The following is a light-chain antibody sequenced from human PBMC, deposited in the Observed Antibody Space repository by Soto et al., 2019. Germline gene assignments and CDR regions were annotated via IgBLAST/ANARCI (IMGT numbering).Light chain of an antibody. V-gene: IGKV3-20*01. CDR1: QSVSSSY. CDR2: GAS. Sequence: EIVLTQSPGTLSLSPGERATLSCRASQSVSSSYLAWYQQKPGQAPRLLIYGASSRATGIPDSFSGSGSGTDFTLTISRLDPEDFAVYYCQQYGSSPEYSFGQGTKLEIK. J-gene: IGKJ2*03. CDR3: QQYGSSPEYS.